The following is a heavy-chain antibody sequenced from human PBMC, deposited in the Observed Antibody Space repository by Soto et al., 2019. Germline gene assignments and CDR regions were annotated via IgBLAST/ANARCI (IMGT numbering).Heavy chain of an antibody. CDR2: IYDSGST. D-gene: IGHD3-10*01. CDR3: ARKQAGYFYGIDC. J-gene: IGHJ4*02. Sequence: SETLSLTCTVSGGSITSGGYYWSWIRQHPGKGLEWLGYIYDSGSTFYNPSLKSRITLSVDTSKNQFSLKLSSVTVADTAVYFCARKQAGYFYGIDCWGQGTLV. V-gene: IGHV4-31*03. CDR1: GGSITSGGYY.